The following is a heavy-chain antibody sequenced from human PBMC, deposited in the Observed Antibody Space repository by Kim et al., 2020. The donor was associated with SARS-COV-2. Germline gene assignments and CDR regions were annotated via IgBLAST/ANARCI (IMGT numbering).Heavy chain of an antibody. J-gene: IGHJ5*02. V-gene: IGHV1-2*04. Sequence: ASVKVSCKASGYTFTGYYMHWVRQAPGQGLEWMGWINPNSGGTNYAQKFQGWVTMTRDTSISTAYRELSRLRSDDTAGYYCARGRIPMVRGGIASALKNWFDPWGQGTLVTVSS. CDR1: GYTFTGYY. CDR3: ARGRIPMVRGGIASALKNWFDP. CDR2: INPNSGGT. D-gene: IGHD3-10*01.